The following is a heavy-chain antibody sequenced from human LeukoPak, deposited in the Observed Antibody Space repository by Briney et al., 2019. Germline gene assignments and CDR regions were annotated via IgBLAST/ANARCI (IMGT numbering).Heavy chain of an antibody. CDR2: IYSDNT. D-gene: IGHD1-14*01. V-gene: IGHV3-66*02. Sequence: GGSLRHPCTVSGFTVSTNSLSWVRQAPGKGLEWVSFIYSDNTHYSDSVKGRFTISRDNSKNTLYLQMNSLRAEDTAVYHCAKAPARYEVCCHYMDVWGEGTTITVSS. J-gene: IGHJ6*03. CDR1: GFTVSTNS. CDR3: AKAPARYEVCCHYMDV.